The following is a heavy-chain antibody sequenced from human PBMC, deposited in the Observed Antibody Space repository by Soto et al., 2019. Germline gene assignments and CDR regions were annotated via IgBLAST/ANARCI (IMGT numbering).Heavy chain of an antibody. D-gene: IGHD3-22*01. CDR2: IIPISGTT. Sequence: GASVKVSCKASGGTFGSDAITWVRQAPGQGLEWVGRIIPISGTTNYAQNLQGRVTISADKSTLTSYMELHSLTSDDTALYYCARDRTDSGYYTNWLDPWGQGTQVTVSS. V-gene: IGHV1-69*06. CDR1: GGTFGSDA. J-gene: IGHJ5*02. CDR3: ARDRTDSGYYTNWLDP.